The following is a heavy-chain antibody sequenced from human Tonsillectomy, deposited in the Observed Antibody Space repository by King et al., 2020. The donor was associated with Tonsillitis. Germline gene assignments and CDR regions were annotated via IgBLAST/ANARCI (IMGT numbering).Heavy chain of an antibody. CDR2: ISAYNGNT. Sequence: VQLVESGAEVKKPGASVKVSCKASGYTFTSYGISWVRQAPGHGLEWMGWISAYNGNTNYAQKLQGRVTMTTDTSTSTAYMELRSLRSDDTAVYYCARGFGPYYYDSSGYYPGYWGQGTLVTVSS. V-gene: IGHV1-18*01. CDR1: GYTFTSYG. J-gene: IGHJ4*02. D-gene: IGHD3-22*01. CDR3: ARGFGPYYYDSSGYYPGY.